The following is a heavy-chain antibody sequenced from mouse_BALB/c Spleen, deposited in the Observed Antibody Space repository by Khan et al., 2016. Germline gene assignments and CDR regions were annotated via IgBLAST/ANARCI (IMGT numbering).Heavy chain of an antibody. Sequence: VQLQQSGAELVKPGASVKLSCTASGFSIQDTYIHWVRQRPEQGLAWIGRIDPPNDNTNYDPKFQGKATITADTSSNTAYLQLSSLTYEDTAVYYCARMYYGDYWGQGTTLTVSS. CDR2: IDPPNDNT. D-gene: IGHD1-1*01. V-gene: IGHV14-3*02. J-gene: IGHJ2*01. CDR1: GFSIQDTY. CDR3: ARMYYGDY.